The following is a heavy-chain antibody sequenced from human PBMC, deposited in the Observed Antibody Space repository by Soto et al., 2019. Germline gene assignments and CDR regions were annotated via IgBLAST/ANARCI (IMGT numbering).Heavy chain of an antibody. D-gene: IGHD3-10*01. CDR3: VRGVLS. V-gene: IGHV4-31*03. CDR1: GGSISSGGYY. CDR2: IHHSGST. J-gene: IGHJ1*01. Sequence: QVQLQESGPGLVKASQTLSLTCNVSGGSISSGGYYWTWIRQHPGKGLEWIGNIHHSGSTFYNPSLKRRVSISVDTSKNQFSLKLSSVTAADTAVYFWVRGVLSWGQGTLVTVSS.